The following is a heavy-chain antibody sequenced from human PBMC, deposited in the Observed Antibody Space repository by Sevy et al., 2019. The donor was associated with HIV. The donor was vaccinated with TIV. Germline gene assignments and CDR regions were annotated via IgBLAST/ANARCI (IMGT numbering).Heavy chain of an antibody. J-gene: IGHJ6*02. CDR3: AKAGLTAATVNYYYYYGMDV. V-gene: IGHV3-30*18. CDR2: ISYDGSNK. CDR1: GFTFSSYG. D-gene: IGHD6-25*01. Sequence: GGSLRLSCAASGFTFSSYGMHWVRQAPGKGLEWVAVISYDGSNKYYADSVKGRFTISRDNSKNTLYLQMNSLRAEDTAVYYCAKAGLTAATVNYYYYYGMDVWGQGTTVTDSS.